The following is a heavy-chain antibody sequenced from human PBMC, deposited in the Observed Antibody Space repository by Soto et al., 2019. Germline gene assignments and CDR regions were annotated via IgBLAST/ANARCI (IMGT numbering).Heavy chain of an antibody. V-gene: IGHV3-23*01. CDR1: GFIFRSYD. CDR2: ILVGGST. Sequence: CPRLSCSVSGFIFRSYDMSCVRQAPGKGLEWVSTILVGGSTHYEDSVKGRFTISRDTSKNTVYLQMNRLTGGDTAVYYCAKATATSGGAFEIYGQGTMVTVS. CDR3: AKATATSGGAFEI. J-gene: IGHJ3*02. D-gene: IGHD1-1*01.